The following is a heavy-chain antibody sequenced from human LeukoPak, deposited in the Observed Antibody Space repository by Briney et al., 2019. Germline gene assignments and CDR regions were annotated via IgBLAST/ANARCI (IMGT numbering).Heavy chain of an antibody. J-gene: IGHJ6*03. Sequence: GGSLRLSCAASGFTFSSYAMSWVRQAPGKGLEWVSAISGSGGSTYYADSVKGRFTISRDNSKNTLYLQMNSLRAEDTAVYYCAKFTGPIFYYYYMDVWGKGTTVTVSS. V-gene: IGHV3-23*01. D-gene: IGHD1-14*01. CDR2: ISGSGGST. CDR3: AKFTGPIFYYYYMDV. CDR1: GFTFSSYA.